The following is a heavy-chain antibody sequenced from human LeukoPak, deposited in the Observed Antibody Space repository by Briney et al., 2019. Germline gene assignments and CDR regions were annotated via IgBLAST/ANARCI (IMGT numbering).Heavy chain of an antibody. CDR1: GYALTELS. CDR2: FDPEDGET. V-gene: IGHV1-24*01. J-gene: IGHJ4*02. Sequence: ASVKVSCKVSGYALTELSMHWVRQAPGKGLEWMGGFDPEDGETIYAQKFQGRVTMTEDTSTDTAYMELSGLRSEDTAVYYCATDLGYCSSTSCYSIGWGQGTLVTVSS. D-gene: IGHD2-2*01. CDR3: ATDLGYCSSTSCYSIG.